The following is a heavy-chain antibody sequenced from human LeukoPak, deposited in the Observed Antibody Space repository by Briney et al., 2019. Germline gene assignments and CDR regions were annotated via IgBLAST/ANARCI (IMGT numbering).Heavy chain of an antibody. V-gene: IGHV4-59*13. D-gene: IGHD2-8*02. Sequence: PSETLSLTCTVSGGSISNYYWSWIRQPPGKGLEWIGSIYYSGSTNYNPSLKSRVTISIDTSKNQFSLKLSSVTAADTAVYYCARDFRGYSTGYAFDIWGQGTMVTVSS. J-gene: IGHJ3*02. CDR3: ARDFRGYSTGYAFDI. CDR1: GGSISNYY. CDR2: IYYSGST.